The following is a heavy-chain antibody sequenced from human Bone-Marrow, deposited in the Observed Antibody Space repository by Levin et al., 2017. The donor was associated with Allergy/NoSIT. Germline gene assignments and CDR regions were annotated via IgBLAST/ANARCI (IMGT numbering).Heavy chain of an antibody. CDR3: ARTRRADIVVVPAATDAFDI. J-gene: IGHJ3*02. V-gene: IGHV1-3*01. Sequence: GASVKVSCKASGYTFTSYAMHWVRQAPGQRLEWMGWINAGNGNTKYSQKFQGRVTITRDTSASTAYMELSSLRSEDTAVYYCARTRRADIVVVPAATDAFDIWGQGTMVTVSS. D-gene: IGHD2-2*01. CDR1: GYTFTSYA. CDR2: INAGNGNT.